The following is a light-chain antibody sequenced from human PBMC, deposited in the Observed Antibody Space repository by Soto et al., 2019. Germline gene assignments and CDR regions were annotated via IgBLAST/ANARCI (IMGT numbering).Light chain of an antibody. CDR2: VAS. J-gene: IGKJ2*01. CDR1: QGIDNW. V-gene: IGKV1-12*01. CDR3: QQAKSFPYT. Sequence: IQMTQSPSSLSASVVDRVTINCRASQGIDNWLAWYQQKPTKAPKLLIYVASNLQSGVPSRFSGSGSGTEFTLTISSLQPEDFATYFCQQAKSFPYTCGQGTKGDIK.